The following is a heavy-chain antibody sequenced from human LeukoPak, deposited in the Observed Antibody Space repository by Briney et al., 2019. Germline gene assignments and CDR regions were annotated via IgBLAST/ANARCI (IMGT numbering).Heavy chain of an antibody. CDR1: GGSISSSDYY. D-gene: IGHD3-10*01. CDR2: IYYSGST. V-gene: IGHV4-31*03. CDR3: ARDTGGYFDY. Sequence: SQTLSLTCTVSGGSISSSDYYWTWIRQHPGKGLVWIGYIYYSGSTYYNPSLKSRLSISVDTSKNQFSLKLSSVTAADTALYYCARDTGGYFDYWGQGTLVTVSS. J-gene: IGHJ4*02.